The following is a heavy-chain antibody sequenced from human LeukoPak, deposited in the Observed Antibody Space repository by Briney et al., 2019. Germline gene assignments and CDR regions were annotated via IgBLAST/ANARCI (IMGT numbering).Heavy chain of an antibody. CDR3: ARDPHYYYYYGMDV. V-gene: IGHV3-7*01. CDR1: GFTFSSYW. J-gene: IGHJ6*02. Sequence: TGGSLRLSCAASGFTFSSYWMSWVRQAPGKGLEWVANIKQDGSEKYYVDSVKGRFTISRDNAKNSLYLQMNSPRAEDTAVYYCARDPHYYYYYGMDVWGQGTTVTVSS. CDR2: IKQDGSEK.